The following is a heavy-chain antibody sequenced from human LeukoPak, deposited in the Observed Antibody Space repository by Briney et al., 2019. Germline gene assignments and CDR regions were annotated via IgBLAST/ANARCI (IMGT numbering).Heavy chain of an antibody. Sequence: PGGSLRLSCAASGFTFSSYWMSWVRQAPGKGPEWVANIKQDGSEKYYVDSVKGRFTISRDNAKNSLYLQMNSLRAEDTAVYYCARDKANYYGSGSYFDYWGQGTLVTVSS. V-gene: IGHV3-7*01. CDR2: IKQDGSEK. CDR3: ARDKANYYGSGSYFDY. D-gene: IGHD3-10*01. J-gene: IGHJ4*02. CDR1: GFTFSSYW.